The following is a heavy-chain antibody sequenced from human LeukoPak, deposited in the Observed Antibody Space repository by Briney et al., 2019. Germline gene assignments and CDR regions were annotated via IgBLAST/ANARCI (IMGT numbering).Heavy chain of an antibody. CDR1: GFTFSSYW. CDR2: INHSGST. CDR3: ASLSYCGGDCSPPVDY. V-gene: IGHV4-34*01. Sequence: GSLRLSCAASGFTFSSYWMSWVRQPPGKGLEWIGEINHSGSTNYNPSLKNRVTISVDTSKNQFSLKLSSVTAADTAVYYCASLSYCGGDCSPPVDYWGQGTLVTVSS. D-gene: IGHD2-21*02. J-gene: IGHJ4*02.